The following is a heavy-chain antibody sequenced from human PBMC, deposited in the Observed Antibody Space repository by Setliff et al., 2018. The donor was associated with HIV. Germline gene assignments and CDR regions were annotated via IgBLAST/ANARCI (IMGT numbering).Heavy chain of an antibody. Sequence: KTSETLSLTCTVSGGSISSYYWSWIRQPPGKGLEWIGYIYYSGSTNYNPSLKSRVTISVDTSKNQFSLKLSSVTAADTAVYYCIIAYSSGWLAPMGFDSWGQGTLVTVSS. V-gene: IGHV4-59*08. CDR2: IYYSGST. D-gene: IGHD6-19*01. CDR3: IIAYSSGWLAPMGFDS. J-gene: IGHJ4*02. CDR1: GGSISSYY.